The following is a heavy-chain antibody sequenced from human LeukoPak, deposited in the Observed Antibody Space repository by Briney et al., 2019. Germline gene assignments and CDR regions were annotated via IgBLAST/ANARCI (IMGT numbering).Heavy chain of an antibody. D-gene: IGHD3-16*02. J-gene: IGHJ4*02. CDR3: ARGGDYVWGSYRNRKTYFDY. V-gene: IGHV4-61*05. Sequence: SETLSLTCTVSGGSISSSSYYWGWIRQPPGKGLEWIGYMHYSGSSKYDPSLKSRVTISIDTSKNQFSLRLISVTAADTAVYYCARGGDYVWGSYRNRKTYFDYWGQGTLVTVSS. CDR1: GGSISSSSYY. CDR2: MHYSGSS.